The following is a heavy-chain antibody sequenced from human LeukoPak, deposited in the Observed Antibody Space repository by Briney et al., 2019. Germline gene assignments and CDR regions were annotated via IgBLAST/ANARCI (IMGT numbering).Heavy chain of an antibody. CDR1: GFTFSNYA. CDR3: ATTTVTTKFDP. CDR2: IRGSGDST. D-gene: IGHD4-17*01. J-gene: IGHJ5*02. Sequence: GGSLRLSCAASGFTFSNYAMSWVRQAPGKGLEWVSVIRGSGDSTYYADSVKGRFTISRDNSKNTLYLQMNSLRAEDTAVYYCATTTVTTKFDPWGQGTLVTVSS. V-gene: IGHV3-23*01.